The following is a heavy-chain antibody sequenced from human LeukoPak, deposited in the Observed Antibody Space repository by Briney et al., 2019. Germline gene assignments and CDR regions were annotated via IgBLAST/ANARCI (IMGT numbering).Heavy chain of an antibody. CDR3: ARQEGYGYAPDY. CDR2: IYYSGST. J-gene: IGHJ4*02. V-gene: IGHV4-39*01. D-gene: IGHD5-18*01. Sequence: SETLSLTCTVSGGSISSSSYYWGWIRQPPGKGLEWIGSIYYSGSTYYNPSLKSRVTISVDTSKNQFSLKLSSVTAADTAVYYCARQEGYGYAPDYWGQGTLVTVSS. CDR1: GGSISSSSYY.